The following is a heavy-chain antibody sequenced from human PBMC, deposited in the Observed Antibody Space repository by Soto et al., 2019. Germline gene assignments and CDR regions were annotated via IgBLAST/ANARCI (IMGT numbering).Heavy chain of an antibody. CDR3: ARDSRPRWGTAMTDSYNYYGMGV. Sequence: GGSLRLSCAASGFTFSSYSMNWVRQAPGKGLEWVSSISSSSSYIYYADSVKGRFTISRDNAKNSLYLQMNSLRAEDTAVYYCARDSRPRWGTAMTDSYNYYGMGVWGQGTTLTVSS. CDR2: ISSSSSYI. J-gene: IGHJ6*02. V-gene: IGHV3-21*01. CDR1: GFTFSSYS. D-gene: IGHD5-18*01.